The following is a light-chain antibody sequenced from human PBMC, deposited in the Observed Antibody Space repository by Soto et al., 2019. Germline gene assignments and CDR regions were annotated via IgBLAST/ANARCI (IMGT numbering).Light chain of an antibody. CDR2: DVS. Sequence: QSALTQPASVSGSPGQSITISCTGTSSDVGGYDYVSWYQQHPGKAPKLMIYDVSNRPSGVSNRFSASKSGNTASLTISGLQAEDGSDFYCSSYTTTSTFVFATGTKLTVL. CDR1: SSDVGGYDY. CDR3: SSYTTTSTFV. J-gene: IGLJ1*01. V-gene: IGLV2-14*01.